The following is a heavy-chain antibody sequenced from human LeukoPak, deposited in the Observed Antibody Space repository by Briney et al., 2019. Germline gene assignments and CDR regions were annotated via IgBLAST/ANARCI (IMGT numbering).Heavy chain of an antibody. CDR2: INPSGGST. D-gene: IGHD4/OR15-4a*01. J-gene: IGHJ4*02. Sequence: ASVKVSCKASGDTFSSYAITWVRQAPGQGLEWMGIINPSGGSTSYAQKFQGRVTMTRDTSTSTVYMELSSLRSEDTAVYYCARDLGAGWGQGTLVTVSS. V-gene: IGHV1-46*01. CDR3: ARDLGAG. CDR1: GDTFSSYA.